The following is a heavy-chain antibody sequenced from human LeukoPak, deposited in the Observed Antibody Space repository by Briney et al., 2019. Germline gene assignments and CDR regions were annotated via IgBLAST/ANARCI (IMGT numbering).Heavy chain of an antibody. CDR1: GGTFSGYA. CDR3: ARDRGRIATYNWFDP. CDR2: IIPIFGIA. V-gene: IGHV1-69*04. J-gene: IGHJ5*02. Sequence: ASVKVSCKASGGTFSGYAISWVRLAPGQGLEWMGRIIPIFGIANYAQKFQGRVTITADKSTSTAYMELSSLRSEDTAVYYCARDRGRIATYNWFDPWGQGTLVTVSS. D-gene: IGHD6-13*01.